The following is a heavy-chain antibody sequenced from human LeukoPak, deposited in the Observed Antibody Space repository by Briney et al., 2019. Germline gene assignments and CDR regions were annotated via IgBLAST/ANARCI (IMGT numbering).Heavy chain of an antibody. D-gene: IGHD3-3*01. Sequence: SETLSLTCTVSGGSISSSSYYWGWIRQPPGKGLEWIGSIYYSGSTYYNPSLKSRVTISVDTSKNQFSLKLSSVTAADTAVYYCARRNYDFWSGPNWSDPWGQGTLVTVSS. CDR1: GGSISSSSYY. J-gene: IGHJ5*02. V-gene: IGHV4-39*01. CDR3: ARRNYDFWSGPNWSDP. CDR2: IYYSGST.